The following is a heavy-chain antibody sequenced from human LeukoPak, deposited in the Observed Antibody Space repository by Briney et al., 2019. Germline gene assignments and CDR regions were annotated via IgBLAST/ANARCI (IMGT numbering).Heavy chain of an antibody. CDR1: GYSFTSYA. Sequence: ASVKVSCKAPGYSFTSYAMNWVRQAPGQGLEWMGWINTNTGNPTYAQGFTGRFVFSLDTSVSTAYLQISSLKAEDTAVYYCAREFYSSSRYWFDPWGQGTLVTVSS. D-gene: IGHD6-13*01. CDR2: INTNTGNP. CDR3: AREFYSSSRYWFDP. J-gene: IGHJ5*02. V-gene: IGHV7-4-1*02.